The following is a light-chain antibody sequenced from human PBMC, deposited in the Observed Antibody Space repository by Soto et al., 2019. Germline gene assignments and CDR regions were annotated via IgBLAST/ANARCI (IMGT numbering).Light chain of an antibody. Sequence: DIQMTQSPATLSASPGERATVSCRASQSVSSNLAWYQQKPGQAPRLLIYGASTRATGIPARFSGSGSGTEFTLTTSSLQSADFAVYYCQQYNNRPPLTFGGGTKVDIK. CDR1: QSVSSN. V-gene: IGKV3-15*01. CDR2: GAS. J-gene: IGKJ4*01. CDR3: QQYNNRPPLT.